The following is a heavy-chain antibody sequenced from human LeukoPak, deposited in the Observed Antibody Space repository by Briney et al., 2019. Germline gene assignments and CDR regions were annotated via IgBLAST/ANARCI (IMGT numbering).Heavy chain of an antibody. CDR2: ISYSGST. CDR3: SRHFDF. Sequence: PSETLSLTCTVSGDSISSSGSYWGWIRQPPGKGLEWIGTISYSGSTYYNPSLKSRVTISVATSKNQFSLRLNSMTAAATAVYCWSRHFDFWGQGTLVTVSS. J-gene: IGHJ4*02. V-gene: IGHV4-39*01. CDR1: GDSISSSGSY.